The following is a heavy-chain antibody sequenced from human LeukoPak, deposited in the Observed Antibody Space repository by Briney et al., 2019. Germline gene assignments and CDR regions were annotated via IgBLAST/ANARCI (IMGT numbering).Heavy chain of an antibody. V-gene: IGHV4-30-4*08. CDR2: IYYSGST. Sequence: SETLSLTCTVPGGSISSGDYYWSWIRQPPGKGLEWIGYIYYSGSTYYNPSLKSRVTISVDTSKDQFSLKLSAVTAADTAVYYCARVRVGAHWFDPWGQGTLVTVSS. CDR3: ARVRVGAHWFDP. D-gene: IGHD1-26*01. CDR1: GGSISSGDYY. J-gene: IGHJ5*02.